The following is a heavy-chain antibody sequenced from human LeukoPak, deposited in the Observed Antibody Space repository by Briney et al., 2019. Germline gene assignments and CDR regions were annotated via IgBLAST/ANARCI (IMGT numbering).Heavy chain of an antibody. Sequence: GASVKVSCKASGYTFTGYYMHWVRQAPGQGLEWMGWINPNSGGTNYAQKFQGRVTMTRDTSISTAYMELSRLRSDDTAVYYCARDRAPAASYYYYYGMDVWGQGTTVTVSS. CDR1: GYTFTGYY. J-gene: IGHJ6*02. D-gene: IGHD2-2*01. V-gene: IGHV1-2*02. CDR3: ARDRAPAASYYYYYGMDV. CDR2: INPNSGGT.